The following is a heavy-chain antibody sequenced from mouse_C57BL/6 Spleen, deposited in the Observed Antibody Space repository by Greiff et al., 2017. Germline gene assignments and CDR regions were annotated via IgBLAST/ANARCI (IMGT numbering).Heavy chain of an antibody. Sequence: EVMLVESGGGLVKPGGSLKLSCAASGFTFSDYGMHWVRQAPEKGLEWVAYISSGSSTIYYADRVKGRFTISRDNAKNTLFLQMTSLRSEDTAMYYCAREVDYYAMDYWGQGTSVTVSS. V-gene: IGHV5-17*01. D-gene: IGHD1-3*01. CDR2: ISSGSSTI. CDR3: AREVDYYAMDY. J-gene: IGHJ4*01. CDR1: GFTFSDYG.